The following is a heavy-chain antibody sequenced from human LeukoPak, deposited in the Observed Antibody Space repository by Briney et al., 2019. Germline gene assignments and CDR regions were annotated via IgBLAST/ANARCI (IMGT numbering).Heavy chain of an antibody. CDR1: GDSFSGYY. D-gene: IGHD2-8*01. V-gene: IGHV4-34*01. CDR3: AQNGQSGFSFDP. Sequence: SETLSLTCAVYGDSFSGYYWSWIRQPPGKGLEWIGEGSDVGGTKYNPSLKSRVTISADTSKNQFSLKLSSVTAADTAVYYCAQNGQSGFSFDPWGQGTLVTVSS. CDR2: GSDVGGT. J-gene: IGHJ5*02.